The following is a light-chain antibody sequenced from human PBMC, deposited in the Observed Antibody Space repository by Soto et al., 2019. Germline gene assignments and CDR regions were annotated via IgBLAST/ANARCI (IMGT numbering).Light chain of an antibody. J-gene: IGKJ5*01. CDR3: QQSYSTPTIT. CDR2: AAS. V-gene: IGKV1-39*01. Sequence: DIQMTQSPSSLSASVGDRVTITCRASQSISSYLNWYQQKPGKAPKVLIYAASSLQSGVPSRFSGSGSGTDFTLTIRSLQPEDFATYYCQQSYSTPTITFGHGTRREIK. CDR1: QSISSY.